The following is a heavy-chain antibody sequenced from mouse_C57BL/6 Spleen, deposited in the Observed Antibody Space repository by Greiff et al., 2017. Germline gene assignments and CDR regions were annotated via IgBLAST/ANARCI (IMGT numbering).Heavy chain of an antibody. CDR3: ARRDYYGSFPYYFDY. Sequence: QVQLKQPGAELVKPGASVKMSCKASGYTFTSYWITWVKQRPGQGLEWIGDIYPGSGSTNYNEKFKSKATLTVDTSSSTAYMQLSSLTSEDSAVYYCARRDYYGSFPYYFDYWGQGTTLTVSS. CDR1: GYTFTSYW. D-gene: IGHD1-1*01. J-gene: IGHJ2*01. CDR2: IYPGSGST. V-gene: IGHV1-55*01.